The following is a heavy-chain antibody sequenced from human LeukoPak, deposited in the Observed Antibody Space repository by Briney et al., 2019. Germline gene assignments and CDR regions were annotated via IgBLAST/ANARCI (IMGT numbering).Heavy chain of an antibody. CDR3: ARVKGDYCVDY. Sequence: GGSLRLSCAASGSTFSDYYMSWIRQAPGKGLEGVSYISRRTPSHTKYADSVKGRFTISRDNAKNSLYLQMNSLRAEDTGVYYCARVKGDYCVDYWGQGTVVTVSS. J-gene: IGHJ4*02. V-gene: IGHV3-11*06. D-gene: IGHD4-17*01. CDR2: ISRRTPSHT. CDR1: GSTFSDYY.